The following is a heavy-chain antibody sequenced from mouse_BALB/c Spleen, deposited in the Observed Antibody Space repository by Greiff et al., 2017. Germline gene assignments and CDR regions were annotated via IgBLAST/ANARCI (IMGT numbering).Heavy chain of an antibody. Sequence: EVQGVESGGGLVQPGGSLKLSCAASGFDFSRYWMSWVRQAPGKGLEWIGEINPDSSTINYTPSLKDKFIISRDNAKNTLYLQMSKVRSEDTALYYCARWGYRYDEWFAYWGQGTLVTVSA. CDR3: ARWGYRYDEWFAY. J-gene: IGHJ3*01. D-gene: IGHD2-14*01. V-gene: IGHV4-1*02. CDR2: INPDSSTI. CDR1: GFDFSRYW.